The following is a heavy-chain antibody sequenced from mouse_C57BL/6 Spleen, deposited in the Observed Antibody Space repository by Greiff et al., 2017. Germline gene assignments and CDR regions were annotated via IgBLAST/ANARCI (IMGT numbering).Heavy chain of an antibody. J-gene: IGHJ2*01. Sequence: EVQLQESGGGLVKPGGSLKLSCAASGFTFSDYGMHWVRQAPEKGLEWVAYISSGSSTIYYADTVKGRFTISRDNAKNTLFLQMTSLRSEDTAMYYCARGLLPDYWGQGTTLTVSS. CDR1: GFTFSDYG. V-gene: IGHV5-17*01. CDR2: ISSGSSTI. D-gene: IGHD1-1*01. CDR3: ARGLLPDY.